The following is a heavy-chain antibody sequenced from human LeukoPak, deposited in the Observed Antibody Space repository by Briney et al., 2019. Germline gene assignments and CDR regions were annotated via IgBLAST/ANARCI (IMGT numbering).Heavy chain of an antibody. D-gene: IGHD3-22*01. CDR3: ATSLEDSSGYYGPFDY. CDR2: IIPIFGTA. Sequence: GASVKVSCKASGGTFSSYAISWVRQAPGQGLEWMGGIIPIFGTANYAQKFQGRVTMTEDTSTDTAYMELSSLRSEDTAVYYCATSLEDSSGYYGPFDYWGQGTLVTVSS. CDR1: GGTFSSYA. J-gene: IGHJ4*02. V-gene: IGHV1-69*06.